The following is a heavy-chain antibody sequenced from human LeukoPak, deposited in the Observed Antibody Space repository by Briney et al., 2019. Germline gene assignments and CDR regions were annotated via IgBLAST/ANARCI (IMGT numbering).Heavy chain of an antibody. CDR3: ASLNNDDY. J-gene: IGHJ4*02. V-gene: IGHV3-7*01. D-gene: IGHD1-1*01. CDR1: GFTFSHYC. Sequence: GGSLRLSCAASGFTFSHYCMTWVRQAPGKGLEWVANIKQDGDQKNYVDSVKGRFTISRDNAGNSLFLQMNSLRAEDTAVYYCASLNNDDYWGQGTLVTVPS. CDR2: IKQDGDQK.